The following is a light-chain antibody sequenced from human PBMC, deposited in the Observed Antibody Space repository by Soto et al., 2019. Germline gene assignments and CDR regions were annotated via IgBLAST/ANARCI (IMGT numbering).Light chain of an antibody. J-gene: IGKJ1*01. CDR1: QSVSSY. V-gene: IGKV3-11*01. Sequence: EIVLTQSPATLSLSPGERATLSCRASQSVSSYLAWYHQKPGQAPRPLISDASNRATGIPARFSGSGSGTDFTLTISSLEPEDFAVYYCQQRSNWPRTFGQGTKVDI. CDR2: DAS. CDR3: QQRSNWPRT.